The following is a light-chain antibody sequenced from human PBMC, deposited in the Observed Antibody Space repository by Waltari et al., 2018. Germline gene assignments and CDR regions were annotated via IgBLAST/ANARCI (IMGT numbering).Light chain of an antibody. J-gene: IGKJ4*01. Sequence: EIVLTQSPATLSLSPGERATLSCRASQTVDTYLAWYQQRPGQAPRLLIYDTSNRATGIPDRFSGSGSETDFTLTISSLEPEDFAVYYCQQRRRWPLTFGGESKVEI. CDR3: QQRRRWPLT. CDR2: DTS. CDR1: QTVDTY. V-gene: IGKV3-11*01.